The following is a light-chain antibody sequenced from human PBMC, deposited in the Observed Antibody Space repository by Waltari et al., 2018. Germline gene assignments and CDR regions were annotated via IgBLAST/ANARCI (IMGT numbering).Light chain of an antibody. CDR2: EVS. V-gene: IGLV2-8*01. CDR3: SSYADSNIWV. Sequence: QAAPTQPPSVSGSPGQSVTISCTGTSGNIGYYDAVSWYQQYPGKVPKLMIYEVSKRPSWVSDRFSGSKSGNTASLTISGLQAEDEADYYCSSYADSNIWVFGGGTRLTVL. J-gene: IGLJ3*02. CDR1: SGNIGYYDA.